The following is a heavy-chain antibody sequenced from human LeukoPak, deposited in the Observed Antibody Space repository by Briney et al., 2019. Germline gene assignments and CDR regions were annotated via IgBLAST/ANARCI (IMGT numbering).Heavy chain of an antibody. CDR1: GFPFSSHG. J-gene: IGHJ5*02. CDR3: ARDGLLSSGRT. V-gene: IGHV3-21*01. CDR2: VSSSSSYI. D-gene: IGHD3-10*01. Sequence: GGTLRLSCAGSGFPFSSHGMNWVRQAPGKGLEWVSSVSSSSSYIYYADSVKGRFTISRDNAKNSLYPQMNSLRAEDTAVYYCARDGLLSSGRTWDQGTLVTVSS.